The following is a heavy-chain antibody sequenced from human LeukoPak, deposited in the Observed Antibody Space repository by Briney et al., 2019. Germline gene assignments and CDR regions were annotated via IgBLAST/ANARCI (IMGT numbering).Heavy chain of an antibody. J-gene: IGHJ4*02. Sequence: ASVKVSCKASGYIFTGYYMHWVRQAPGQGLEWMGWINPNSGGTNYAQKFQGRVTMTRDTSISTAYMEVSRLRSDDTAVYYCARVLDSSGYPDYWGQGTLVTVSS. CDR2: INPNSGGT. CDR1: GYIFTGYY. V-gene: IGHV1-2*02. CDR3: ARVLDSSGYPDY. D-gene: IGHD3-22*01.